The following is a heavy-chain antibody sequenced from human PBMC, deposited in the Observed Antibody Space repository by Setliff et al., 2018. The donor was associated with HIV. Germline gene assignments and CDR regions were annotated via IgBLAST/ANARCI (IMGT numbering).Heavy chain of an antibody. CDR2: ISPTGNT. Sequence: PSETLSLTCSVSGASISSYYWSWIRQPPGKGLEWTGYISPTGNTNYNPSLKSRVTISTETSNNQFALNVRSVNAADTAVYFCAKSRPSIGYISDHWGQGTPVTVSS. D-gene: IGHD5-12*01. CDR1: GASISSYY. J-gene: IGHJ1*01. CDR3: AKSRPSIGYISDH. V-gene: IGHV4-4*09.